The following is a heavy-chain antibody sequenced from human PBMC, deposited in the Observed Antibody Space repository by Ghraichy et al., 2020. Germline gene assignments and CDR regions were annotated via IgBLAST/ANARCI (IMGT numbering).Heavy chain of an antibody. Sequence: LSLTCAASGFTVSDNYMTWVRQAPGKSLEWVSIIYSDGSSDFADSMKDRFTISRDNSKNTLYLQMNSLGVEDTAVYYCTKGGGGKRFDYWGQGTLVTVSS. V-gene: IGHV3-66*02. CDR2: IYSDGSS. D-gene: IGHD2-15*01. CDR1: GFTVSDNY. CDR3: TKGGGGKRFDY. J-gene: IGHJ4*02.